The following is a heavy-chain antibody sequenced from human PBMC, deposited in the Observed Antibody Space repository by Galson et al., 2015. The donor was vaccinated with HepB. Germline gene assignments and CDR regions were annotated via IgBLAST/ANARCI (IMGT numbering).Heavy chain of an antibody. CDR3: AREGGHVATGLY. CDR2: INTVNGNT. CDR1: GYTFITYP. J-gene: IGHJ4*02. Sequence: SVKVSCKASGYTFITYPMHWVRQAPGQRFEWMGWINTVNGNTKCSQKFQGRVTFTRDTSASTVYMELSTLRSEDTAVYFCAREGGHVATGLYRGQGTLVTVSS. V-gene: IGHV1-3*04. D-gene: IGHD5-12*01.